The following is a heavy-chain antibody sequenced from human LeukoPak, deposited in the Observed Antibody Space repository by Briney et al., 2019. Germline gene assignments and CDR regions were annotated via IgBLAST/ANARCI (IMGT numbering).Heavy chain of an antibody. Sequence: SETLSLTCTVSGGSISSSSYYWGWIRQPPGKGLEWIGSIYYSGSTYYNPSPKSRVTISVDTSKNQFSLKLSSVTAADTAVYYCARHARGLLWFGELTGWFDPWGQGTLVTVSS. V-gene: IGHV4-39*01. CDR2: IYYSGST. CDR3: ARHARGLLWFGELTGWFDP. CDR1: GGSISSSSYY. D-gene: IGHD3-10*01. J-gene: IGHJ5*02.